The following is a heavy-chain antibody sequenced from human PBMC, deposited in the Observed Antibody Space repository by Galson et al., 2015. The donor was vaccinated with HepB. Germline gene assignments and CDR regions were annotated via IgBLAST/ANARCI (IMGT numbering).Heavy chain of an antibody. CDR1: GYTFTGYS. V-gene: IGHV1-2*02. D-gene: IGHD6-13*01. CDR2: ISPNSGDT. Sequence: SVKVSCKASGYTFTGYSIHWVRQAPGQGLEWMGWISPNSGDTNFAQKFHGRVTMTSDTSTSTAYMELSRLRSDDTAVYYCARLYSSSLSDFDYWGQGTLVTVSS. J-gene: IGHJ4*02. CDR3: ARLYSSSLSDFDY.